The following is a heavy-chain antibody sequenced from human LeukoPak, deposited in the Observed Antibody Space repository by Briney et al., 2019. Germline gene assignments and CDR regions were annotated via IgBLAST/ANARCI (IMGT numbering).Heavy chain of an antibody. D-gene: IGHD1-26*01. J-gene: IGHJ3*02. CDR3: ARPIVGATPDAFDI. Sequence: GSLRLSCAASGFTFSSYSMNWVRQPPGKGLEWIGSIYYSGSTYYNPSLKSRVTISVDTSKNQFSLKLSSVTAADTAVYYCARPIVGATPDAFDIWGQGTMVTVSS. CDR1: GFTFSSYSMN. V-gene: IGHV4-39*01. CDR2: IYYSGST.